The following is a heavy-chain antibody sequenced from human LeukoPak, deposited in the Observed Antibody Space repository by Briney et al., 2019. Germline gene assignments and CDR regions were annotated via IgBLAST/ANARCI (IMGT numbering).Heavy chain of an antibody. CDR3: ARRGSHGYSYGYDY. D-gene: IGHD5-18*01. J-gene: IGHJ4*02. CDR1: GYTFTGYY. V-gene: IGHV1-2*02. CDR2: INPNSGGT. Sequence: ASVKVSCKASGYTFTGYYMHWVRQAPGQGLEWMGWINPNSGGTSYAQKFQGRVTMTRDTSISTAYMELSRLRSDDTAVYYCARRGSHGYSYGYDYWGQGTLVTVSS.